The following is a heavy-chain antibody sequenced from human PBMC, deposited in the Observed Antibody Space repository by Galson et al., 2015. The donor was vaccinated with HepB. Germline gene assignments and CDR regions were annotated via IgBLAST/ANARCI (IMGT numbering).Heavy chain of an antibody. CDR1: GGTFSSYA. J-gene: IGHJ2*01. CDR3: ARDPHGNWNVRGASYWYFDL. D-gene: IGHD1-20*01. CDR2: IIPIFGTA. Sequence: SVKVSCKASGGTFSSYAISWVRQAPGQGLEWMGGIIPIFGTANYAQKFQGRVTITADESTSTAYMELSSLRSEDTAVYYCARDPHGNWNVRGASYWYFDLWGRGTLVTVSS. V-gene: IGHV1-69*13.